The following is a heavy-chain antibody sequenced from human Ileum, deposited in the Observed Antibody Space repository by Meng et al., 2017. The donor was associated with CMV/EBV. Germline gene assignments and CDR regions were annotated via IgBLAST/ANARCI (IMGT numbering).Heavy chain of an antibody. Sequence: GESLKISCAASGFTFSTYSMNWVRQAPGKGLEWISYISGGTSIIYYADSLRGRFTISRDNAKNSLYLHVNSLRADDTAVYYCTRDRSFTISPGGYYYGMDVWGQGTTVTVSS. D-gene: IGHD2-8*02. CDR1: GFTFSTYS. CDR2: ISGGTSII. V-gene: IGHV3-48*04. CDR3: TRDRSFTISPGGYYYGMDV. J-gene: IGHJ6*02.